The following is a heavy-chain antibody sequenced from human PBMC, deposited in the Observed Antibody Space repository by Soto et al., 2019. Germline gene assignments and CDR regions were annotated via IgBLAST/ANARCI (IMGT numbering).Heavy chain of an antibody. V-gene: IGHV4-39*01. CDR3: VRLSGSGYWTLGY. CDR1: DVSISSDYY. D-gene: IGHD3-22*01. J-gene: IGHJ1*01. Sequence: QLQLQESGPGLVKPSETLSLTCTVSDVSISSDYYWGWIRQPPGKGLEWIGAVSYSGNTYYKTSLSSRVTLSVDTCRSQFSLNLTSVTAAATAVYYCVRLSGSGYWTLGYWGQGILVTVSS. CDR2: VSYSGNT.